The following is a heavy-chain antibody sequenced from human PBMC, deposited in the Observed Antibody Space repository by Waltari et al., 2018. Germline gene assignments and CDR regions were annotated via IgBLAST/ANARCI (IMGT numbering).Heavy chain of an antibody. J-gene: IGHJ4*02. CDR2: FDPEDGET. CDR3: ATSPIALFGTLY. D-gene: IGHD6-13*01. Sequence: QVQLVQSGAEGKQPGASVKVSCKVSGNTLSELSMHWVRQAPGKGLVWMGGFDPEDGETIYAQAFQGRVTVTEDTSTDTAYMEVSSLRSEDTAVYYCATSPIALFGTLYWGQGTLVTVSS. V-gene: IGHV1-24*01. CDR1: GNTLSELS.